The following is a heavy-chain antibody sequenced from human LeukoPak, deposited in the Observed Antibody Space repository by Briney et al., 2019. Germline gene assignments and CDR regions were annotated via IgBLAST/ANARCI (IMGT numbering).Heavy chain of an antibody. J-gene: IGHJ4*02. Sequence: GGSLRLSCAASGFTFSSYWMSWVRQAPGKGLEWVANMKQDGSEKYYVDSVKGRFTISRDNAKNSLFLQMSSLRAEDTAVYYCARDRYDSRGCAFDYWGQGTLVTVSS. CDR2: MKQDGSEK. V-gene: IGHV3-7*01. CDR3: ARDRYDSRGCAFDY. CDR1: GFTFSSYW. D-gene: IGHD3-22*01.